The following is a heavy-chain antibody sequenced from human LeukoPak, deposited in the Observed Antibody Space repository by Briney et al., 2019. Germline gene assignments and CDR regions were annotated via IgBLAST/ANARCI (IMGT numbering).Heavy chain of an antibody. CDR2: ISSSSSTI. V-gene: IGHV3-48*01. J-gene: IGHJ3*02. CDR3: ARADDSSGYYPDAFDI. CDR1: GFTFSSYS. Sequence: GGSLRLSCAASGFTFSSYSMNWVRQAPGKGLEWVSYISSSSSTIYYADSVKGRFTISRDNAKNSLYLQVNSLRAEDTAVYYCARADDSSGYYPDAFDIWGQGTMVTVSS. D-gene: IGHD3-22*01.